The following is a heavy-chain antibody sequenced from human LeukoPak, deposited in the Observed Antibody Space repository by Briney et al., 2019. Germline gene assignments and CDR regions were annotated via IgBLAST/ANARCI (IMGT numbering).Heavy chain of an antibody. CDR2: IYYSGST. J-gene: IGHJ4*02. CDR1: GGSFSGYY. CDR3: ARISSFANYFDY. Sequence: PSETLSLTCAVYGGSFSGYYWSWIRQPPGKGLEWIRYIYYSGSTNYNPSLKSRVTISVDTSKNQFSLKLSSVTAADTAVYYCARISSFANYFDYWGQGTLVTVSS. V-gene: IGHV4-59*01. D-gene: IGHD6-6*01.